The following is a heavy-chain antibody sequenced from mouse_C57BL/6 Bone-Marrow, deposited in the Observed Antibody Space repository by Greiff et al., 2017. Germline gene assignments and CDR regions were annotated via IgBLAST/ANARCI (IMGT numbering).Heavy chain of an antibody. CDR1: GYSFTGYC. V-gene: IGHV1-42*01. CDR2: INPSTGGT. Sequence: VQLQQSGPELVKPGASVKISCKASGYSFTGYCMNWVKQSPEKSLEWIGEINPSTGGTTYNQKFKAKATLTVDKSSSTAYMQLKSLTSEDSAVYYCARNWDYWGQGTTLTVSS. J-gene: IGHJ2*01. D-gene: IGHD4-1*01. CDR3: ARNWDY.